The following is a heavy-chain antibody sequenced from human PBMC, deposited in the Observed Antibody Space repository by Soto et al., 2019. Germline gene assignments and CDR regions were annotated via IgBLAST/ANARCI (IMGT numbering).Heavy chain of an antibody. CDR1: GGSFSGYY. CDR2: INHSGST. J-gene: IGHJ6*02. V-gene: IGHV4-34*01. Sequence: SETLSLTCAVYGGSFSGYYWSWIRQPPGKGLEWIGEINHSGSTNYNPSLKSRVTISVDTSKNQFSLKLSSVTAADTAVYYCARGRLYYYGSGSDYAAYDYYYGMDVWGQGTTVTVSS. D-gene: IGHD3-10*01. CDR3: ARGRLYYYGSGSDYAAYDYYYGMDV.